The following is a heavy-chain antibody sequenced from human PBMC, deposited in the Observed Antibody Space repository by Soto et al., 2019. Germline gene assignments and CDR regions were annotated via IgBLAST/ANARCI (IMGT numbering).Heavy chain of an antibody. CDR2: IYHSGTI. CDR1: GGSISGYY. D-gene: IGHD5-12*01. Sequence: SETLSLTCTVSGGSISGYYWSWMRQPPGQGLEWIGYIYHSGTIRYNPSLESRVTISVDTSKNQFSLKLSSVTAADTAVYYCARTLRATLYFDYWGQGTLVTVSS. V-gene: IGHV4-59*01. J-gene: IGHJ4*02. CDR3: ARTLRATLYFDY.